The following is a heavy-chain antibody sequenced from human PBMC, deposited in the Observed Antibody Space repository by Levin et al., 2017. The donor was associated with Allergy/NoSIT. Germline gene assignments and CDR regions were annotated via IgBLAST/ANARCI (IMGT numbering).Heavy chain of an antibody. J-gene: IGHJ5*02. V-gene: IGHV1-18*01. CDR3: ARGWQEAANWFDP. Sequence: TGESLKISCKASGYTFTSYGISWVRQAPGQGLEWMGWISAYNGNTNYAQKLQGRVTMTTDTSTSTAYMELRSLRSDDTAVYYCARGWQEAANWFDPWGQGTLVTVSS. CDR1: GYTFTSYG. CDR2: ISAYNGNT. D-gene: IGHD6-25*01.